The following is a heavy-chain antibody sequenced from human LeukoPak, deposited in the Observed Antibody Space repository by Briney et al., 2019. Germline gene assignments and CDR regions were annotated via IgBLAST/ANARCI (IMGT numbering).Heavy chain of an antibody. Sequence: SVKVSCKASGGTFSSYAISWVRQAPGQGLEWMGGIIPIFGTANYAQKFQGRVTITADKSTSTAYMEPSSLRSEDTAVYYCARTPYCSSTSCQANYYYYYMDVWGKGTTVTVSS. V-gene: IGHV1-69*06. CDR3: ARTPYCSSTSCQANYYYYYMDV. J-gene: IGHJ6*03. CDR1: GGTFSSYA. CDR2: IIPIFGTA. D-gene: IGHD2-2*01.